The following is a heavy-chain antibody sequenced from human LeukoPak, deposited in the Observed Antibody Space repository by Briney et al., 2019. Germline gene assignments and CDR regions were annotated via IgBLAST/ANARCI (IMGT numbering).Heavy chain of an antibody. Sequence: ASVTVSCKASGGTLSSYAISWVRQAPGQGLERMGGIIPIFGTANYAQKFQGRVTITTDESTSTAYMELSSLRSEDTVVYYCARAYDFWTFMDVWGKGTTVTVSS. V-gene: IGHV1-69*05. D-gene: IGHD3-3*01. CDR2: IIPIFGTA. J-gene: IGHJ6*03. CDR1: GGTLSSYA. CDR3: ARAYDFWTFMDV.